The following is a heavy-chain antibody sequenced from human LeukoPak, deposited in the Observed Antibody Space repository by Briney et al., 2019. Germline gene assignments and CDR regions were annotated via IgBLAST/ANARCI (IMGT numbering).Heavy chain of an antibody. CDR3: ARLSDIVVVPAAIGWFDP. CDR1: GYSFTSYW. D-gene: IGHD2-2*01. V-gene: IGHV5-51*01. Sequence: GESLKISCKGSGYSFTSYWIGWVRQMPGKGLEWMGIIYPGDSDTTYSPSFQGQVTISADKSISTAYLQWSSLKASDTAMYYCARLSDIVVVPAAIGWFDPWGQGTLVTVSS. J-gene: IGHJ5*02. CDR2: IYPGDSDT.